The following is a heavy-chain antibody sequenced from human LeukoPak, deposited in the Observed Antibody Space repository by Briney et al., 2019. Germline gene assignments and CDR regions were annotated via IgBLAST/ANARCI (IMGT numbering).Heavy chain of an antibody. J-gene: IGHJ4*02. V-gene: IGHV4-34*01. CDR3: ARDPVPAAMLFDY. Sequence: SETLSLTCAVYGGSSSGYYWSWIRQPPGKGLEWIGEINHSGSTNYNPSLKSRVTISVDTSKNQFSLKLSSVTAADTAVYYCARDPVPAAMLFDYWGQGTLVTVSS. CDR2: INHSGST. CDR1: GGSSSGYY. D-gene: IGHD2-2*01.